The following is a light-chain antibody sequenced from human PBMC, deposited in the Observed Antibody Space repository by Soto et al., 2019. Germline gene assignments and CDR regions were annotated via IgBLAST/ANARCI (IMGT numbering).Light chain of an antibody. CDR1: QSVSSN. V-gene: IGKV3-15*01. Sequence: EIVMTQSTATLSVSPGERATLSCRASQSVSSNLAWYQQKPGQAPRLLIFGASTRAPGIPARFSGSGSGTELTLPIRSLQSEDFAVYYCQQYINWPRTFGQGTKVEIK. CDR3: QQYINWPRT. J-gene: IGKJ1*01. CDR2: GAS.